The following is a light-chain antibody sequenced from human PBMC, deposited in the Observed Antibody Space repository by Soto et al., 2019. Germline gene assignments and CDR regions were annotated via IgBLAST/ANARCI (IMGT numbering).Light chain of an antibody. CDR2: INTDGSH. J-gene: IGLJ2*01. CDR3: QTWGTGFQV. CDR1: SEYRTYS. Sequence: QPVLTQSPSASASLGASVKLTCTLSSEYRTYSIAWHQQQPGKGPRYLMKINTDGSHNRGDGIPDRFSGSIAGAERYLTISNVQSDDEADYYCQTWGTGFQVFGGGTQLTVL. V-gene: IGLV4-69*01.